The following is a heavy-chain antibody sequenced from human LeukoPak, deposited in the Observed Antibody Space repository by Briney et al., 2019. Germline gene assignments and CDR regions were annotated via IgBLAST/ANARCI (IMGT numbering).Heavy chain of an antibody. CDR1: VFAFSSYS. Sequence: PGGSLSLSCAASVFAFSSYSMNSGSQAPGRGREWVSSISSNSSYIYYADSVKGQVTISRANAKNSVYLQMNSLRAEDTAVYYCARALGGTPYYYSYMDVWGKGTTVTVSS. J-gene: IGHJ6*03. V-gene: IGHV3-21*01. CDR3: ARALGGTPYYYSYMDV. CDR2: ISSNSSYI. D-gene: IGHD4-23*01.